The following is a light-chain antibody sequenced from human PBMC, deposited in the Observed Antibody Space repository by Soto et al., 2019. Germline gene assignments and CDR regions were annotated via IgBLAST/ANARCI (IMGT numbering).Light chain of an antibody. J-gene: IGKJ1*01. V-gene: IGKV3-15*01. Sequence: EIVMTQSPATLSVSPGERATLSCRASQSVSSNLAWYQQKPGQAPRLLIYGASTRATDIPARFSGSGSGTVFTLTISSLQSEDFAVYYCQQYNNWPLTFGQGTKV. CDR2: GAS. CDR3: QQYNNWPLT. CDR1: QSVSSN.